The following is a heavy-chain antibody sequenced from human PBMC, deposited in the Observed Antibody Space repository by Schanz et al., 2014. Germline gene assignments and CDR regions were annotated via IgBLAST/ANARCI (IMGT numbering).Heavy chain of an antibody. V-gene: IGHV1-69*02. J-gene: IGHJ4*02. CDR3: ASSGAGYSSSWDFDY. CDR1: GGTFSSFG. Sequence: QVQLEQSGAEVKKPGSSVKVSCKASGGTFSSFGINWVRQAPGQGLEWMGRIIPSLGLANYAQKFQGRVTITADKSTFTAYMDVSSLRSEDTAVYYCASSGAGYSSSWDFDYWGQGTLVTVSS. CDR2: IIPSLGLA. D-gene: IGHD6-13*01.